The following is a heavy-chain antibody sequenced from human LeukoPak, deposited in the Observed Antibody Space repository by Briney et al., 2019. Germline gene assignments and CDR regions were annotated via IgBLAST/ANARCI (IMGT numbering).Heavy chain of an antibody. J-gene: IGHJ6*02. D-gene: IGHD2/OR15-2a*01. Sequence: SETLSLTCAVYGGSFSGYYWSWIRQPPGKGLEWIGEINHSGSTNYNPSLKSRVTISVDTSKNQFSLKLSSVTAADTAVYYCARDLTWNGMDVWGQGTTVTVSS. CDR1: GGSFSGYY. V-gene: IGHV4-34*01. CDR3: ARDLTWNGMDV. CDR2: INHSGST.